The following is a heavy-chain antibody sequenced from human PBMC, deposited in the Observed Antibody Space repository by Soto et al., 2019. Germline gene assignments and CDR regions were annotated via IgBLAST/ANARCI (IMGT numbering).Heavy chain of an antibody. D-gene: IGHD3-22*01. CDR2: ISYDGINE. CDR3: ARDGHYYDKSGYYPDY. J-gene: IGHJ4*02. Sequence: PGGSLRLSCAASGFTFSAYAMHWVRQAPGKGLEWVAVISYDGINEYYADSVKGRFTISRDSSKNTLYLQMNSLRAEDTAVYYCARDGHYYDKSGYYPDYWGQGTLVTVSS. V-gene: IGHV3-30-3*01. CDR1: GFTFSAYA.